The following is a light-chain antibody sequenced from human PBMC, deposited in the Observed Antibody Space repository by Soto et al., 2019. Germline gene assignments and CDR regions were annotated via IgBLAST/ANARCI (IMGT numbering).Light chain of an antibody. J-gene: IGLJ2*01. V-gene: IGLV2-14*01. Sequence: QSALTQPASVSGSPGQSITISCTGTSSDVCGYNYVSWYQQHPGKAPKLMIYDVSNRPSGVSNRFSGYKSGNTASLNISGLQAEDAAEYYCSSYTSSSTLVVFGGGTQLTVL. CDR2: DVS. CDR1: SSDVCGYNY. CDR3: SSYTSSSTLVV.